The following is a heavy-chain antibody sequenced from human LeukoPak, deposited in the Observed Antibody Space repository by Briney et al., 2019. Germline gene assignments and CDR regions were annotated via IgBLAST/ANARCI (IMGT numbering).Heavy chain of an antibody. D-gene: IGHD2-15*01. CDR2: ISYDGSNK. V-gene: IGHV3-30-3*01. Sequence: GGSLRLSCAASGFTFSSYAMHWVRQAPGKGLEWVAVISYDGSNKYYADSVKGRFTISRDNSKNTLYLQMNSLRAEDTAVYYCARDQGEDIVVVVAAPSGRYGMDIWGQGTTVILSS. CDR1: GFTFSSYA. J-gene: IGHJ6*02. CDR3: ARDQGEDIVVVVAAPSGRYGMDI.